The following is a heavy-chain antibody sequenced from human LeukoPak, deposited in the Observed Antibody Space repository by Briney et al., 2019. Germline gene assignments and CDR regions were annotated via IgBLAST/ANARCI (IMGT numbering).Heavy chain of an antibody. J-gene: IGHJ3*02. CDR1: GFTFRSYG. V-gene: IGHV3-30*18. CDR3: AKDLDSSGYYYSAFDI. D-gene: IGHD3-22*01. CDR2: ISYDGSNK. Sequence: GGSLGLSCAASGFTFRSYGMHGAGRAPARGWEGGAVISYDGSNKYYADSVKGRFTISRDNSKNTLYLQMNSLRAEDTAVYYCAKDLDSSGYYYSAFDIWGQGTMVTVSS.